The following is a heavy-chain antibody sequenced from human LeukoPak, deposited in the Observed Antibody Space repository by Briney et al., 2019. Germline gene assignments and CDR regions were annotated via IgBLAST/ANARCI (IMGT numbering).Heavy chain of an antibody. J-gene: IGHJ4*02. CDR3: ASPPFGC. Sequence: KPSETLSLTCTVSGYSISSGYYWVCIRQPPGKGLEWIGSIYHSGSTYYNPSLKSRVTISVDTSKNQFSLKLSSVTAADTAVYYCASPPFGCWGQGTLVTVSS. D-gene: IGHD2/OR15-2a*01. V-gene: IGHV4-38-2*02. CDR2: IYHSGST. CDR1: GYSISSGYY.